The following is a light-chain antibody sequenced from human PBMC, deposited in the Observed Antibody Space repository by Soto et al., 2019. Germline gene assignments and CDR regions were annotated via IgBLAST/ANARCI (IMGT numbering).Light chain of an antibody. J-gene: IGKJ1*01. CDR3: QQYNNWPRT. Sequence: RVMTPSPSTLSVSPGDRATLSCRASQSVSSDLAWYHQKPGQAPRLLIYGASTRATGIPARFSGSGSGTEFTLTINSLQSEDFAVYYCQQYNNWPRTFGQGAKVDIK. V-gene: IGKV3-15*01. CDR1: QSVSSD. CDR2: GAS.